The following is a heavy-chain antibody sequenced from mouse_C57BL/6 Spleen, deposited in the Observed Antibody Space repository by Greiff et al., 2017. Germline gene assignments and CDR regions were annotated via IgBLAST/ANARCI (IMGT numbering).Heavy chain of an antibody. Sequence: QVHVKQSGAELVRPGASVMLSCKASGYPFTDYYINWVKQRPGQGLEWIARFYPGSGNTYYNEKFKGKDTLTAEKSSSTAYMQLSCLTSEDSAVYFCARSLGRGVAYWGEGTLVTVSA. CDR1: GYPFTDYY. D-gene: IGHD4-1*01. J-gene: IGHJ3*01. CDR2: FYPGSGNT. V-gene: IGHV1-76*01. CDR3: ARSLGRGVAY.